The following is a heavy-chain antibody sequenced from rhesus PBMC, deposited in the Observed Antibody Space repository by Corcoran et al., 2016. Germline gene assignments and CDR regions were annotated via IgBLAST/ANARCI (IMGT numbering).Heavy chain of an antibody. J-gene: IGHJ4*01. D-gene: IGHD3-16*01. Sequence: QLQLQESGPGLVKPSETLSVTCAVSGGSISSSYWSWIRQAPGKGLAWIGYIYGSCSSTNYNPSRKSRVTLSVYTSKNQLSRKLSSVTTADTVVYYCARDRDYYSGSDYPDYGGQGVLVTVSS. V-gene: IGHV4-169*02. CDR2: IYGSCSST. CDR3: ARDRDYYSGSDYPDY. CDR1: GGSISSSY.